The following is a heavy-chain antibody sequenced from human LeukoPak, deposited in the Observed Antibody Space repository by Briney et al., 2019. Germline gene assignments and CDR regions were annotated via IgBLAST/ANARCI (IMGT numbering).Heavy chain of an antibody. D-gene: IGHD6-19*01. Sequence: PSETLSLTCTVSGDSITIDNNYWSWIRQPPGKGLEWIGYSYYSGSTNYNPSLKSRVTISVDTSKNQFSLKLSSVTAADMAVYYCARVDSSGWAIFDYWGQGTLVTVSS. CDR3: ARVDSSGWAIFDY. CDR1: GDSITIDNNY. J-gene: IGHJ4*02. CDR2: SYYSGST. V-gene: IGHV4-61*01.